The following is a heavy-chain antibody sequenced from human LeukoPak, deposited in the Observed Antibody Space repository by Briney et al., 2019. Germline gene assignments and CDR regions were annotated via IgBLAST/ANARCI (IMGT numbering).Heavy chain of an antibody. V-gene: IGHV1-18*01. Sequence: GASVRVSSTASRYTFTIYGISWGRQAPGQGLWWMGWISAYNGNTNNAQKLQGRVTMTTDTSTSTAYMELRSLTSDDTAVYYCARLWDWIQLGLDYWGRGTLVTVSS. CDR2: ISAYNGNT. J-gene: IGHJ4*02. D-gene: IGHD5-18*01. CDR1: RYTFTIYG. CDR3: ARLWDWIQLGLDY.